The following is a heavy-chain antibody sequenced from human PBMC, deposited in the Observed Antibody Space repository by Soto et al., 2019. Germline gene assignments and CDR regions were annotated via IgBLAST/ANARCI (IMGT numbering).Heavy chain of an antibody. Sequence: QVQLVESGGGVVQPGRSLRLSCGASGFNFRTSGMHWVRQAPGKGLQWVAIISYDGRKDYYADSVKGRFTISRDNPKDTLYLQMNSLRSEDTAVYYCAKDRVESGLGEIDYWGQGTLVTVSS. CDR3: AKDRVESGLGEIDY. CDR2: ISYDGRKD. J-gene: IGHJ4*02. CDR1: GFNFRTSG. V-gene: IGHV3-30*04. D-gene: IGHD3-16*01.